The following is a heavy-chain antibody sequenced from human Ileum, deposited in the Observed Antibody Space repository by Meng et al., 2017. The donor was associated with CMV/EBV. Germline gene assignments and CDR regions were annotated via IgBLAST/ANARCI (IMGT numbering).Heavy chain of an antibody. CDR2: INPRDGTT. D-gene: IGHD3-10*01. CDR1: GYTFTSYY. CDR3: ARVMIRGVISDY. Sequence: CKASGYTFTSYYMQWVRQAAGQGLEWVGIINPRDGTTSYAQKFEGRVTMTRDTSTSTVDMELSSLKSEDTAVYYCARVMIRGVISDYWGQGTLVTVSS. V-gene: IGHV1-46*01. J-gene: IGHJ4*02.